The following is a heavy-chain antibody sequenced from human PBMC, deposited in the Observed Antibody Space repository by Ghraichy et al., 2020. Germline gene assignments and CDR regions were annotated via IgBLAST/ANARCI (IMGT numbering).Heavy chain of an antibody. V-gene: IGHV4-61*02. J-gene: IGHJ6*02. Sequence: SLNISCTVSGGSISSGTYYWSWIRQPAGKGLEWIGRFYTTGTTNYNPSLKSRVSISVDTSKNQFSLNLSSVTAADTAVYYCARVARYYYYGMDVWGQGTTVTVSS. CDR3: ARVARYYYYGMDV. CDR2: FYTTGTT. CDR1: GGSISSGTYY.